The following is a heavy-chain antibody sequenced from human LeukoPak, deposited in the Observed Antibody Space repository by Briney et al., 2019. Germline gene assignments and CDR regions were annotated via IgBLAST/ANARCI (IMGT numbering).Heavy chain of an antibody. Sequence: GGSLRLSCAVSGFTITNYGMGWVRQAPGKGLEWVSAIDVSGDTEYYADSVKGRFIISRDNSRNSLYLQMNSLRVDDTAVYYCARDRGYSTFDYWGQGTLVTVSS. CDR1: GFTITNYG. J-gene: IGHJ4*02. CDR2: IDVSGDTE. D-gene: IGHD4-23*01. CDR3: ARDRGYSTFDY. V-gene: IGHV3-23*01.